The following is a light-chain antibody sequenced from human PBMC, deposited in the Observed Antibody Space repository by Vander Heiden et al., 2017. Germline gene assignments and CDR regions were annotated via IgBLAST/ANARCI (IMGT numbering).Light chain of an antibody. CDR2: DDS. J-gene: IGLJ3*02. CDR3: QVWDSSSDLWV. Sequence: SYVLPQPPSVSVAPGQTARITCGGNNIGIKIVHWYQQKPGQAPVLIVYDDSDRPSGIPERFSGSNSGNTATLTISRVEAGDEADYYCQVWDSSSDLWVFGGGTKLTGL. V-gene: IGLV3-21*02. CDR1: NIGIKI.